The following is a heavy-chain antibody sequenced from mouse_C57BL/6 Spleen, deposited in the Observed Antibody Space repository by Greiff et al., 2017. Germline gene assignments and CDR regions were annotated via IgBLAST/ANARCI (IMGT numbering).Heavy chain of an antibody. Sequence: QVQLQQPGAELVRPGSSVKLSCKASGYTFTSYWMHWVKQRPIQGLEWIGNIDPSDSETHYNQKFKDKATLTVDKSSSTAYMQLSSLTSEDSAVYYCARERGVDGYYYFDYWGQGTTLTVAS. D-gene: IGHD2-3*01. J-gene: IGHJ2*01. V-gene: IGHV1-52*01. CDR2: IDPSDSET. CDR1: GYTFTSYW. CDR3: ARERGVDGYYYFDY.